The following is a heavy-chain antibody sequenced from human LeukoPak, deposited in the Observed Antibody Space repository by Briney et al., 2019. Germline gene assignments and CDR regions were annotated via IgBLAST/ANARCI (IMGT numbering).Heavy chain of an antibody. D-gene: IGHD5-18*01. J-gene: IGHJ4*02. CDR1: GYTFSSYS. CDR3: ARKGSGYSYGYPY. Sequence: PGGSLRLSCAASGYTFSSYSMNWVRQAPGKGLEWVSYISSTSSTIYYADSVEGRFTISRDNAENSVYLQMNSLRAEDTAVYYCARKGSGYSYGYPYWGQGTLVTVSS. V-gene: IGHV3-48*01. CDR2: ISSTSSTI.